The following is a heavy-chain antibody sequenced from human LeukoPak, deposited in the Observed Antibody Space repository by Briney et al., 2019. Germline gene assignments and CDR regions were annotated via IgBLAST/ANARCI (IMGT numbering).Heavy chain of an antibody. CDR3: ARDRARYIVNWYDPYYFDY. Sequence: GGSLRLSCAASGFSFSDYYMSWLRQAPGKGLEWISYISSSGSTIDYADSVKGRFTISRDNAKNSLYLQMNSLRAEDTAAYYCARDRARYIVNWYDPYYFDYWGQGTQVTVSS. CDR1: GFSFSDYY. D-gene: IGHD1-1*01. V-gene: IGHV3-11*01. CDR2: ISSSGSTI. J-gene: IGHJ4*02.